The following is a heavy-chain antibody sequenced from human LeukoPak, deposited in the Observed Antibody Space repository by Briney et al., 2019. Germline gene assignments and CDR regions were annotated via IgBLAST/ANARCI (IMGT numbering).Heavy chain of an antibody. V-gene: IGHV3-23*01. CDR1: GFTFRSFA. CDR2: VSDSGATT. D-gene: IGHD6-13*01. J-gene: IGHJ6*02. Sequence: GGSLRLSCEASGFTFRSFAMSWVRQAPGKGLEGVSGVSDSGATTYYADSVKGRFTISRDNSKNTLYLQMNSLRAEDTALYHCAKGRMVRDYYYGVDVWGQGTTVTVSS. CDR3: AKGRMVRDYYYGVDV.